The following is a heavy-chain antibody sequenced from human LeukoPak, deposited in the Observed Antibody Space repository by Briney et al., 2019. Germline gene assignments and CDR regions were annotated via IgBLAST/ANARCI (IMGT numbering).Heavy chain of an antibody. V-gene: IGHV3-23*01. D-gene: IGHD1-26*01. J-gene: IGHJ4*02. CDR3: AKVYSGSYTTYYFVY. Sequence: PGGSLRLSCAPSGFTFSSYAMSWVRQAPGKGLEWVSAISGSGGSTYYADSVKGRFTISRDNSKNTLYLQMNSLRAEDTAVYYCAKVYSGSYTTYYFVYWGQGTLVTVSS. CDR2: ISGSGGST. CDR1: GFTFSSYA.